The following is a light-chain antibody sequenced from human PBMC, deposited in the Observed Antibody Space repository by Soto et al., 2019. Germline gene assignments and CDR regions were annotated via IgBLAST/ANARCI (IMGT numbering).Light chain of an antibody. J-gene: IGLJ2*01. V-gene: IGLV2-14*03. CDR1: RRDIGSRNS. CDR2: DVN. CDR3: ASYTAASTMV. Sequence: QSVLTQPASVSGSLGQSITISCTGTRRDIGSRNSVSWYQHHPGKAPKLMIYDVNIRPSGVSHRFSGSKSGNAASLTISGLQAEDEADYSCASYTAASTMVFGGGTKVTV.